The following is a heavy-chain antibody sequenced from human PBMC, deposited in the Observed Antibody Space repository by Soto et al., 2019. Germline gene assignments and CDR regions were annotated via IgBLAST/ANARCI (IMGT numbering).Heavy chain of an antibody. J-gene: IGHJ1*01. CDR1: GGTFSSYT. CDR2: IIPILGIA. V-gene: IGHV1-69*04. Sequence: GASVKVSCKASGGTFSSYTISWVRQAPGQGLEWMGRIIPILGIANYAQKFQGRVTITADKSTSTAYMELSSLRSEDTAVYYCAREGYYDSSGYRDDDAEYFQHWGQGTLVTVSS. CDR3: AREGYYDSSGYRDDDAEYFQH. D-gene: IGHD3-22*01.